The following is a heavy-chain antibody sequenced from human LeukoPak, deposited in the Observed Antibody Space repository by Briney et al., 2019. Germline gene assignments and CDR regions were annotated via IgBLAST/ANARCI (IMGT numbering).Heavy chain of an antibody. J-gene: IGHJ4*02. CDR2: ISTSGGIT. V-gene: IGHV1-46*01. CDR3: ARDRNDFDSSGYSFDY. CDR1: GYTFTNYY. D-gene: IGHD3-22*01. Sequence: VASVKVSCKASGYTFTNYYMHWVRQAPGQGLEWMGMISTSGGITTYAQKLQGRVTMTRDTSTSTVYMELSSLRSEDTAVYYCARDRNDFDSSGYSFDYWGQGTLVTVSS.